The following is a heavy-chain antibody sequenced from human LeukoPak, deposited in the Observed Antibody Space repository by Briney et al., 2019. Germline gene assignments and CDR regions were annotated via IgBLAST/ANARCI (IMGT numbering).Heavy chain of an antibody. CDR2: ISYDGSDK. CDR1: GFTFSSYA. V-gene: IGHV3-30-3*01. D-gene: IGHD1-26*01. Sequence: PGGSLRLPCAASGFTFSSYAMHWVRQAPGKGLEWVAVISYDGSDKYYADSVKGRFTISRDNSKNTLYLQMNSLRAEDTAVYYCARDLRIVQWELQFDYWGQGTLVTVSS. J-gene: IGHJ4*02. CDR3: ARDLRIVQWELQFDY.